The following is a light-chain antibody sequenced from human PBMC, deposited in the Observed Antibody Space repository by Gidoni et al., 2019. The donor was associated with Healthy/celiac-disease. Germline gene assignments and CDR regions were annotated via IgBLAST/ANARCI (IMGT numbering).Light chain of an antibody. V-gene: IGLV1-40*01. Sequence: QSVLTQPPSVSGAPGQRVTISCTGSSSNIGAGYDVHWYQLLPGTAPKLLIYGNSNRPSGVPDRFSGSKSGTSASLAITGVQAEDEADYYCQSYDSSLSGYVFGTGTKVTVL. CDR1: SSNIGAGYD. J-gene: IGLJ1*01. CDR3: QSYDSSLSGYV. CDR2: GNS.